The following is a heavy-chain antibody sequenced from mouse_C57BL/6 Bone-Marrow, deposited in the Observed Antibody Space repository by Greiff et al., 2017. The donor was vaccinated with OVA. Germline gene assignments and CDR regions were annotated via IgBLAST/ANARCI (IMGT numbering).Heavy chain of an antibody. CDR1: GYTFTSYW. Sequence: QVQLQQSGAELVKPGASVKLSCKASGYTFTSYWMHWVKQRPGQGLEWIGMIHPNSGSTNYNEKFKSKATLTVDKSSSTAYMQLSSLTSEDSAVYYCARGVITTVVATDWGQGTTLTVSS. J-gene: IGHJ2*01. V-gene: IGHV1-64*01. CDR3: ARGVITTVVATD. CDR2: IHPNSGST. D-gene: IGHD1-1*01.